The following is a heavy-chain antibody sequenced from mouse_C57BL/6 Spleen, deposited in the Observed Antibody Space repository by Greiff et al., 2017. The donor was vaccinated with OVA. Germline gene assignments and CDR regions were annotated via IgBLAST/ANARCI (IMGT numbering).Heavy chain of an antibody. CDR3: ARDEAYYYGSSPLYYYAMDY. CDR1: GFTFSSYA. D-gene: IGHD1-1*01. CDR2: ISDGGSYT. J-gene: IGHJ4*01. Sequence: EVKVVESGGGLVKPGGSLKLSCAASGFTFSSYAMSWVRQTPEKRLEWVATISDGGSYTYYPDNVKGRFTISRDNAKNNLYLQMSHLKSEDTAMYYCARDEAYYYGSSPLYYYAMDYWGQGTSVTVSS. V-gene: IGHV5-4*01.